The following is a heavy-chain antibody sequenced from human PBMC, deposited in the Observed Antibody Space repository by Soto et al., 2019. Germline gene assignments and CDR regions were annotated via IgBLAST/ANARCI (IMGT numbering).Heavy chain of an antibody. CDR1: GGSISGSNW. CDR3: ARLPSGYCSGGSCYFY. J-gene: IGHJ4*02. Sequence: SETLSLTCAVSGGSISGSNWWSWVRQPPGKGLEWIGDIYHSGSTNYNPSLKSRVTISVDKSKTQFSLKLSSVTAADTAVYYCARLPSGYCSGGSCYFYWGQGTLVTVSS. V-gene: IGHV4-4*02. D-gene: IGHD2-15*01. CDR2: IYHSGST.